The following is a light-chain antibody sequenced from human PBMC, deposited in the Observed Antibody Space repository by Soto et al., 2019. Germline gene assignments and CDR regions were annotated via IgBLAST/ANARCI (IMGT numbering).Light chain of an antibody. CDR2: GAS. CDR1: QSVSSTY. V-gene: IGKV3-20*01. Sequence: EIVLTQSPGTLSLSPGERATLSCRASQSVSSTYLAWFQQKPGQAPRLLIYGASSRATGIPDRFSGSGSGTDCTLTINRLEPEDFAVYYCQQYDNSPPWTFGQGTKVDIK. CDR3: QQYDNSPPWT. J-gene: IGKJ1*01.